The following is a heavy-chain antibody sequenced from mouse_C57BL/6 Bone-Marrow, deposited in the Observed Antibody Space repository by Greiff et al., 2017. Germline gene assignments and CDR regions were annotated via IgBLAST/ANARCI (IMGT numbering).Heavy chain of an antibody. J-gene: IGHJ1*03. CDR2: IWTGGGT. D-gene: IGHD1-1*01. CDR3: ARNLVFTTVVAKAHYWYFDV. CDR1: GFSLTSYA. Sequence: QVQLKQSGPGLVAPSQSLSITCTVSGFSLTSYAISWVRQPPGKGLEWLGVIWTGGGTNYNSALKSRLSISKDNYKSQVFLKMNSLQTDDTARYYCARNLVFTTVVAKAHYWYFDVWGTGTTVTVAS. V-gene: IGHV2-9-1*01.